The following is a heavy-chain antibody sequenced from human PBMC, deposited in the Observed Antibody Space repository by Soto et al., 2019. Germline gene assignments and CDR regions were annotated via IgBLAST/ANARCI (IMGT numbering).Heavy chain of an antibody. CDR2: IYYSGST. J-gene: IGHJ3*02. Sequence: QVQLQESGPGLVKPSETLSLTCTVSGGSISSYYWSWIRQPPGKGLEWIGYIYYSGSTNYNPSLKXRVTIAVDTSKTQSPLKLSSVTAADTAVYYCARRWGSAFDIWGQGPMVTVSS. CDR1: GGSISSYY. V-gene: IGHV4-59*01. CDR3: ARRWGSAFDI. D-gene: IGHD3-16*01.